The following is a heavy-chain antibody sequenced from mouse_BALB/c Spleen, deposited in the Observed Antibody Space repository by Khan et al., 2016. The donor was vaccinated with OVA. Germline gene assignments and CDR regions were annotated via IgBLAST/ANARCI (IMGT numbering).Heavy chain of an antibody. CDR1: GYTFTSYW. J-gene: IGHJ3*01. D-gene: IGHD2-2*01. V-gene: IGHV1-52*01. Sequence: QVQLQQPGAELMRPGASVKLSCKASGYTFTSYWMHWVKQSPGQGLEWIGMIDPSDSEIHCNQMFKDKATLTLDKSSSTAYMQISSLTSEDSAVEYWARREKFGYDHSWFAYWGQGTLVTVSA. CDR2: IDPSDSEI. CDR3: ARREKFGYDHSWFAY.